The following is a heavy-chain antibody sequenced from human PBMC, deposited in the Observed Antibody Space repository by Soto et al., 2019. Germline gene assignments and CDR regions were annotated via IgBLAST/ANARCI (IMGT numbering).Heavy chain of an antibody. Sequence: QVQLVQSGAEVKKPGASVKVSCKASGYTFTSYAMHWVRQAPGQRLEWMGWINAGNGNTKYSQKFQGRVTITRDTSASTAYMELSSLRSEDTAVYYCARGYSGYDYYYFDYWGQGTLFTVSS. V-gene: IGHV1-3*01. J-gene: IGHJ4*02. CDR3: ARGYSGYDYYYFDY. D-gene: IGHD5-12*01. CDR1: GYTFTSYA. CDR2: INAGNGNT.